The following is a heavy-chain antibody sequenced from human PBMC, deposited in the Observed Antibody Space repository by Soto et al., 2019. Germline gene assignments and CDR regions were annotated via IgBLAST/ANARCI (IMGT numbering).Heavy chain of an antibody. D-gene: IGHD4-17*01. CDR1: GGSISSYY. V-gene: IGHV4-59*01. CDR2: IYYSGST. J-gene: IGHJ6*02. Sequence: QVQLQESGPGLVKPSETLSLTCTVSGGSISSYYWSWIRQPPGKGLEWIGYIYYSGSTNYNPSLKSRVTISVDTSKIQFSLKLSSVTAADTAVYYCARSRDYRYGMDVWGQGTTVTVSS. CDR3: ARSRDYRYGMDV.